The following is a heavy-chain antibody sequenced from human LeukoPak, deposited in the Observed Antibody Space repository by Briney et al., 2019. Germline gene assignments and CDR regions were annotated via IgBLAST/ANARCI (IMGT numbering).Heavy chain of an antibody. D-gene: IGHD6-13*01. J-gene: IGHJ6*02. Sequence: ASVKVSCKASGYILTSYAMNWVRQAPGQGLEWIGWINTYNGNPTYARGLTGRFVFSVDTSVSTAYLQINSLKGEDTAIYYCAREGYSNTWDVYGVDVWGQGTTVTVSS. CDR1: GYILTSYA. CDR2: INTYNGNP. V-gene: IGHV7-4-1*02. CDR3: AREGYSNTWDVYGVDV.